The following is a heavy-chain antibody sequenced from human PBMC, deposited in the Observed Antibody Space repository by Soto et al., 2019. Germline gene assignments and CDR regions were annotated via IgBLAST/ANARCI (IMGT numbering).Heavy chain of an antibody. V-gene: IGHV3-9*01. J-gene: IGHJ6*02. CDR2: ISWNSGSI. Sequence: QPAGSLRLSCAASGFTFDDYAMHWVRQAPGKGQEWVSGISWNSGSIGYADSVKGRFTISRDNAKNSLYLQMNSLRAEDTALYYCAKDRHYYYYYGMDVWGQGTTVTVSS. CDR3: AKDRHYYYYYGMDV. CDR1: GFTFDDYA.